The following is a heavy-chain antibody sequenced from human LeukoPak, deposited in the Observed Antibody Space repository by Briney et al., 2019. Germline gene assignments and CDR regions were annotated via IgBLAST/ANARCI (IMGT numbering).Heavy chain of an antibody. Sequence: PGGSLRLSCAASGFTFRNYAMSWVRQAPGKGLEWVSGISGSGGRTYYADSVKGRFTISRDNSKNTLYLQMNSLRAEDTAVYYCAKYSPSSSQNWFDPWGQGTLVTVSS. CDR2: ISGSGGRT. CDR1: GFTFRNYA. J-gene: IGHJ5*02. CDR3: AKYSPSSSQNWFDP. D-gene: IGHD6-13*01. V-gene: IGHV3-23*01.